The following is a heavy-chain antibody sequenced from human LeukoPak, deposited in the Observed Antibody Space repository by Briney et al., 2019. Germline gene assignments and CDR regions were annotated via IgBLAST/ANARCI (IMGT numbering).Heavy chain of an antibody. D-gene: IGHD3-3*01. J-gene: IGHJ4*02. V-gene: IGHV3-48*01. CDR1: GFTFSSYS. CDR3: ARWALGGYDFWSGYSTDYFDY. CDR2: ISSSSSTI. Sequence: GGSLRLSCAASGFTFSSYSMNWVRQAPGKGLEWVSYISSSSSTIYYADSVKGRFTISRDNAKNSLYLQMNSLRAEDTAVYYCARWALGGYDFWSGYSTDYFDYWGQGTLVTVSS.